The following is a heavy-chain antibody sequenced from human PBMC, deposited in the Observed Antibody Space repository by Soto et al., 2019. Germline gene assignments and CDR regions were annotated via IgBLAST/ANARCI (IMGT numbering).Heavy chain of an antibody. V-gene: IGHV4-61*01. CDR1: GDSVSSDNYY. CDR2: IYSSGST. J-gene: IGHJ4*02. D-gene: IGHD5-18*01. CDR3: ARDIRGYSRAFDY. Sequence: PSETLSLTCTVSGDSVSSDNYYWTWIRQPPGKGLEWIGYIYSSGSTNYNPSLKSRVTISLDRSRNQFSLKLTSVTAADTAVYYCARDIRGYSRAFDYWGPGTLVTVSS.